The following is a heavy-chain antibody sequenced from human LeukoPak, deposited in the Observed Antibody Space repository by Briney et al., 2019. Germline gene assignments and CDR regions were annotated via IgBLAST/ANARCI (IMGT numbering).Heavy chain of an antibody. D-gene: IGHD6-13*01. CDR1: GFTFSSYA. CDR3: AKSGQRLVPQGLDY. V-gene: IGHV3-23*01. Sequence: GGSLRLSCAASGFTFSSYAMSWVRQAPGKGLEWVSAISGSGGSTYCADSVKGRFTISRDNSKNTPYLQMNSLRAEDTAVYYCAKSGQRLVPQGLDYWGQGTLVTVSS. J-gene: IGHJ4*02. CDR2: ISGSGGST.